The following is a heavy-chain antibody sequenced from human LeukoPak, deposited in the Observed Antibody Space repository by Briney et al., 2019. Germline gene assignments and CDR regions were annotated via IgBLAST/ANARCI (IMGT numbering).Heavy chain of an antibody. V-gene: IGHV5-51*01. Sequence: GESLKISCKGSGYSFTSYWIGWVRRMPGKGLEWMGIIYPGDSDTRYSPSFQGQVTISADKSISTAYLQWSSLKASDTAMYYCARHSCSSTSCDTEYFQHWGQGTLVTVSS. CDR3: ARHSCSSTSCDTEYFQH. D-gene: IGHD2-2*01. CDR2: IYPGDSDT. CDR1: GYSFTSYW. J-gene: IGHJ1*01.